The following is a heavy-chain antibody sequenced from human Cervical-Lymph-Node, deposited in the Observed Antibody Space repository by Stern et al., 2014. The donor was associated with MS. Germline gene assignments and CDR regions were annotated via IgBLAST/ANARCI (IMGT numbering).Heavy chain of an antibody. CDR1: GYRFATYW. J-gene: IGHJ4*02. D-gene: IGHD2-15*01. V-gene: IGHV5-51*03. CDR3: ARTCSGIDGTFSEADF. Sequence: VQLVQSGTEVKKPGESLKISCKGSGYRFATYWIGWVRQVPGKGLEWIGIIYPGDSDTRYSPSFHGRVTLTADKALHTAHHQWSSLKASDAATYYCARTCSGIDGTFSEADFWGQGTLVTVSS. CDR2: IYPGDSDT.